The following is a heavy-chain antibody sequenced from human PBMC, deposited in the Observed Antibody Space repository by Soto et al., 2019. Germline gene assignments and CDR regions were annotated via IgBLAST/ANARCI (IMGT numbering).Heavy chain of an antibody. CDR2: ISGSGDAT. CDR3: AKIICTTTSCPSYYYGMDV. Sequence: GGSLRLSCAASGFTFSGYALIWVRQAPGKGLQSVSSISGSGDATYYADAVKGRFTISRDNSKNTLYLQMSSLRVEDTAVYYCAKIICTTTSCPSYYYGMDVWGQGTTVTVSS. D-gene: IGHD2-2*01. V-gene: IGHV3-23*01. CDR1: GFTFSGYA. J-gene: IGHJ6*02.